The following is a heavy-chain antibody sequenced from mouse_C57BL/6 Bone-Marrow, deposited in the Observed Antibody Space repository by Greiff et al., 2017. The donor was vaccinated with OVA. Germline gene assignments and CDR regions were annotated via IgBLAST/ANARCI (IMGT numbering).Heavy chain of an antibody. V-gene: IGHV1-64*01. D-gene: IGHD1-1*01. Sequence: VQLQQPGAELVKPGASVKLSCKASDYTFTSYWMHWVKQRPGQGLEWIGMIHPNSGSTNYNEKFKSKATLTVDKSSSTAYMQLSSLTSEDSAVYYCAPRGYYYGSSYDYFDYWGQGTTLTVSS. J-gene: IGHJ2*01. CDR3: APRGYYYGSSYDYFDY. CDR1: DYTFTSYW. CDR2: IHPNSGST.